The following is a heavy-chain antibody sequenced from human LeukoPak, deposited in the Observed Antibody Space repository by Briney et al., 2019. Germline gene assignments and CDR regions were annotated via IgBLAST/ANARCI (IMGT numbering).Heavy chain of an antibody. CDR2: INHSGST. CDR1: GGSFSGYY. CDR3: ARGWEYCSSTSCSNWFDP. D-gene: IGHD2-2*01. J-gene: IGHJ5*02. V-gene: IGHV4-34*01. Sequence: SETLSLTCAVYGGSFSGYYWSWIRQPPGKGLEWIGEINHSGSTNYNPSLKSRVTISVDTSKNQFSLKLNSVTAADTAVYYCARGWEYCSSTSCSNWFDPWGQGTLVTVSS.